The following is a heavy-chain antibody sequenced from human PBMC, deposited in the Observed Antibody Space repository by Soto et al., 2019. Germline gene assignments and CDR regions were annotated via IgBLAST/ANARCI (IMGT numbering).Heavy chain of an antibody. V-gene: IGHV1-46*01. D-gene: IGHD2-15*01. Sequence: QVQLVQSGAEVKKPGASVKVSCKASGSTFTSYYMHWVRQAPGQGLEWMGIINPSGGSTSYAQKFQGRVTMTRDTSTSTVYMELSSLRSEDTAVYYCASSGGSWDRDYWGQGTLVTVSS. CDR2: INPSGGST. CDR3: ASSGGSWDRDY. J-gene: IGHJ4*02. CDR1: GSTFTSYY.